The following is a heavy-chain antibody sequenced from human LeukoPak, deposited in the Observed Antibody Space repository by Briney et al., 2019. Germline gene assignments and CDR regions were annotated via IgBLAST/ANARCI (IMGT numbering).Heavy chain of an antibody. J-gene: IGHJ5*02. CDR3: ATDGAGFDT. V-gene: IGHV3-11*01. CDR2: INIGGTNT. CDR1: GLTFNDYY. Sequence: GGSPRPSCAASGLTFNDYYMSWIRQAPGKGLEWLSYINIGGTNTHYADSVKGRFTISRDNAKKSLYLEMNNLRAEDTAVYYCATDGAGFDTWGQGVLVTVSS.